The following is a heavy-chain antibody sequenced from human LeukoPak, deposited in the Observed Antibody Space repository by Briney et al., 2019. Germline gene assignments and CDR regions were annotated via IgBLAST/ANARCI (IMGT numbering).Heavy chain of an antibody. CDR3: ARVSWPGRGSRFDP. V-gene: IGHV4-59*01. J-gene: IGHJ5*02. Sequence: SETLSLTCAVYGDSISSYSWSWIRQPPGKGLEWIGYISSSGSTNYSPSLKSRVTISVDTSKNQFSLKLSSVTAADTAVYYCARVSWPGRGSRFDPWGQGTLAIVSS. CDR2: ISSSGST. CDR1: GDSISSYS. D-gene: IGHD3-16*01.